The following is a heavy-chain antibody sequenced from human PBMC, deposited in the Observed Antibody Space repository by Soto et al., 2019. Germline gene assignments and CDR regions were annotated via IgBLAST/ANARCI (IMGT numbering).Heavy chain of an antibody. J-gene: IGHJ4*02. CDR1: GFTFSSYS. CDR2: ISGSGQTT. D-gene: IGHD4-4*01. CDR3: AKSRGDSWTTYFFDY. Sequence: EVQLLESGGGSVQPGGSLILSCAASGFTFSSYSLSWLRQAPGKGLEWVSGISGSGQTTYYRDSVKGRFTISRDNFRNTLYLQVNSLRAEDTAIYFCAKSRGDSWTTYFFDYWGQGALVTVSS. V-gene: IGHV3-23*01.